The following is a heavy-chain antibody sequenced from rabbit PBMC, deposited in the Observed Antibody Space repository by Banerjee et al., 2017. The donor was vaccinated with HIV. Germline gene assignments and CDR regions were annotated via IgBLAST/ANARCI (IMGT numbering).Heavy chain of an antibody. CDR1: GFSFSSSYY. V-gene: IGHV1S40*01. CDR2: IYAGSTGST. CDR3: ARNLDTNL. J-gene: IGHJ4*01. Sequence: GFSFSSSYYMCWVRQAPGKGLEWISCIYAGSTGSTGYARWAKGRFTITKTSSTTVTLQLNSLTAADTATYFCARNLDTNLWGPGTLVTVS.